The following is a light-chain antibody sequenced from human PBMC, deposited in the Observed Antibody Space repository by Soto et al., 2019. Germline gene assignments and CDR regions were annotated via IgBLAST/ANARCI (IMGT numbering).Light chain of an antibody. CDR3: QQYEAVVT. CDR1: QSLTNNY. V-gene: IGKV3-20*01. Sequence: EIVLTQSPGTLSLSPGERATLSCRASQSLTNNYFAWYQQQPGRALRLLIDGASTRATGIPDRFSGSGSGTDFTLTISRLEPEDVAVYYCQQYEAVVTFGQGTKADNK. CDR2: GAS. J-gene: IGKJ1*01.